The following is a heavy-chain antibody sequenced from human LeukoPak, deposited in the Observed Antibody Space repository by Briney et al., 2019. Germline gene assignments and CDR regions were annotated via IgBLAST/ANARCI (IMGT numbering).Heavy chain of an antibody. Sequence: GGSLRLSCAASGFTVSSNYMSWVRQAPGKGLEWVSVIYSGGSTYYADSVKDRFTISRDNSKNTLYLQMNSLRAEDTAVYYCARDTGSGYYPYYYYGMDVWGQGTTVTVSS. CDR1: GFTVSSNY. D-gene: IGHD3-22*01. V-gene: IGHV3-53*01. CDR2: IYSGGST. CDR3: ARDTGSGYYPYYYYGMDV. J-gene: IGHJ6*02.